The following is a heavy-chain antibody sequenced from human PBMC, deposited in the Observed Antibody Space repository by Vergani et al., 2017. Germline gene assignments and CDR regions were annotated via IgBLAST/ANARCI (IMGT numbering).Heavy chain of an antibody. V-gene: IGHV1-18*01. CDR3: ARGPRCSTTSCYAAFDI. D-gene: IGHD2-2*01. Sequence: QVQLVQSGAEVKKPGASVKVSCKASGYTFTSYGISWVRQAPGQGLEWMGWISAYNGNTKYSQKFQGRVTISRDTSASTAYMELSSLTSEDTAMYYCARGPRCSTTSCYAAFDIWGQGTMVTVSS. CDR1: GYTFTSYG. CDR2: ISAYNGNT. J-gene: IGHJ3*02.